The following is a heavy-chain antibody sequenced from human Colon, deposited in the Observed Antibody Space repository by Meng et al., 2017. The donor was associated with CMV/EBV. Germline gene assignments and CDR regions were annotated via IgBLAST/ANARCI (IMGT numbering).Heavy chain of an antibody. V-gene: IGHV3-74*01. D-gene: IGHD6-6*01. CDR1: GFAFSGYW. Sequence: SGFAFSGYWMHWVRQAPGEGPVWVSRINHDGSNTIYADSVKGRFTISRDNAKNTVYLQMNNLRAEDTAVYYCVRESGPTAVRDNRFDPWGQGTLVTVSS. CDR3: VRESGPTAVRDNRFDP. CDR2: INHDGSNT. J-gene: IGHJ5*02.